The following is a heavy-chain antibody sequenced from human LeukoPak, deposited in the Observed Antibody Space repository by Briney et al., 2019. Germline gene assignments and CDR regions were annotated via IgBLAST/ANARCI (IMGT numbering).Heavy chain of an antibody. CDR1: GFTFSSYA. Sequence: GGSLRLSCAASGFTFSSYAMSWVRQAPGKGLEWVSAISGSGGSTYYADSVKGRFTISRDNSKNTLYLQMNSLRAEDTAVYYCAKDPSYDYVWGSYPLFDYWGQGTLVAVSS. CDR2: ISGSGGST. V-gene: IGHV3-23*01. CDR3: AKDPSYDYVWGSYPLFDY. J-gene: IGHJ4*02. D-gene: IGHD3-16*02.